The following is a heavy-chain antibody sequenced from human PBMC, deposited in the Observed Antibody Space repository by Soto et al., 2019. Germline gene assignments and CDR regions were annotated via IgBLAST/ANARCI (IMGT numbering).Heavy chain of an antibody. CDR2: IYYSGST. CDR3: ARGAMITFGGVIGDYFDY. J-gene: IGHJ4*02. CDR1: GGSISSYY. V-gene: IGHV4-59*01. Sequence: QVQLQESGPGLVKPSETLSLTCTVSGGSISSYYWSWIRQPPGKGLEWIGYIYYSGSTNYNPSLKSRVTISVDTSKNPFSLKLSSVTAADTAVYYCARGAMITFGGVIGDYFDYWGQGTLVTVSS. D-gene: IGHD3-16*02.